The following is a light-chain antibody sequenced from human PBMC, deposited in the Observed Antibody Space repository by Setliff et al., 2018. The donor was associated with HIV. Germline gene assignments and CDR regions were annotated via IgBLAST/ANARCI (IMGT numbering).Light chain of an antibody. CDR3: CSYAGTGTLI. Sequence: QSVLTQPPAVSGAPGQRVTISCTGSNSNIGTGFDVHWYQQLPGTAPKVVIYSNSRRPSGVPDRFSGSKSGTSASLAIAGLQAEDEADYYCCSYAGTGTLIFGGGTKVTVL. CDR2: SNS. J-gene: IGLJ2*01. CDR1: NSNIGTGFD. V-gene: IGLV1-40*01.